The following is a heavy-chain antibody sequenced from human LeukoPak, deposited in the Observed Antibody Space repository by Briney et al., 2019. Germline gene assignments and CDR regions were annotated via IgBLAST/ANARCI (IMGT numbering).Heavy chain of an antibody. J-gene: IGHJ4*02. V-gene: IGHV1-18*01. CDR2: ISAYNGNT. Sequence: ASVKVSCKASGYTLTSYGISWVRQAPGQGLEWMGWISAYNGNTNYAQKLQGRVTMTTDTSTSTAYMELRSLRSDDTAVYYCARIPENYYDSSGYYPYWGQGTLVTVSS. CDR3: ARIPENYYDSSGYYPY. D-gene: IGHD3-22*01. CDR1: GYTLTSYG.